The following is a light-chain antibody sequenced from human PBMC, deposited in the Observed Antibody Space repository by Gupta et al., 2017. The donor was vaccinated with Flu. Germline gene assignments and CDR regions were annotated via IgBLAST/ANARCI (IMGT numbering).Light chain of an antibody. J-gene: IGKJ1*01. V-gene: IGKV1-5*03. Sequence: DHHMTHSLSSLPASVGDRVTISCRASQSISSWLSWYQQKPGKAPKLLIYKASTLESGVPSRFSGSGFGTEFTLTISRLQPDDFATYYCQEYNGYWAFGQGTKVEIK. CDR2: KAS. CDR3: QEYNGYWA. CDR1: QSISSW.